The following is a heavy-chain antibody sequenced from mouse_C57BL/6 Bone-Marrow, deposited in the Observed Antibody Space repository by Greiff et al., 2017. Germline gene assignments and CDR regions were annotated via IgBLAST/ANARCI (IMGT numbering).Heavy chain of an antibody. CDR1: GYAFSSYW. CDR2: IYPGDGDT. Sequence: VQLQQSGAELVKPGASVKISCKASGYAFSSYWMNWVKQRPGKGLEWIGQIYPGDGDTNYNGKFKGKATLTADKSSSTAYMQLSSLTSEDSAVYFCARWGIVTSLYYYAMDYWGQGTSVTVSS. CDR3: ARWGIVTSLYYYAMDY. V-gene: IGHV1-80*01. D-gene: IGHD2-5*01. J-gene: IGHJ4*01.